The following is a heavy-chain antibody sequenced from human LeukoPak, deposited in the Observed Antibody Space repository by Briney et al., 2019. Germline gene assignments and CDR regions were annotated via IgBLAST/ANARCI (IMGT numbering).Heavy chain of an antibody. CDR3: ARGRYCSSSSCYQIYYYYMDG. Sequence: SVKVSCKASGYTFTSFGISWVRQAPGQGLEWMGWISAYNGNPNYAQNLQGRVTMTTDTSTSTAYMELRSLRPDDTAVYYCARGRYCSSSSCYQIYYYYMDGWGKGTTVTVSS. CDR1: GYTFTSFG. D-gene: IGHD2-2*01. J-gene: IGHJ6*03. CDR2: ISAYNGNP. V-gene: IGHV1-18*01.